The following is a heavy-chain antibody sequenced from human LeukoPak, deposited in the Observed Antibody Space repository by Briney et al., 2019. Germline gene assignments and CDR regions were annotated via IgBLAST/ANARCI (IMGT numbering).Heavy chain of an antibody. CDR2: KKQDGREN. V-gene: IGHV3-7*04. CDR3: ARAFYDSSGYYYPIGY. CDR1: GFTFCSYW. J-gene: IGHJ4*02. D-gene: IGHD3-22*01. Sequence: GGSLRLSCAASGFTFCSYWMDWVRRAPGKGVGWVANKKQDGRENYYVDSVKGRFTISRDNAKTSLYLQMNSLRAEDTAVYYCARAFYDSSGYYYPIGYWGQGTLVTVSS.